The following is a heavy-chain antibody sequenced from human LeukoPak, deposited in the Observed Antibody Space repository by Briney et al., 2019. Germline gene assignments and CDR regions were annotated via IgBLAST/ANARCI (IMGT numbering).Heavy chain of an antibody. CDR3: ARGLDERYYYDSSGYGDAFDI. Sequence: ASVKVSCKASGGTFSSYAISWVRQAPGQGLEWMGGIIPIFGTANYAQKFQGRVTITTDESTSTAYMELSSLRSEDTAVYYCARGLDERYYYDSSGYGDAFDIRGQGTMVTVSS. CDR2: IIPIFGTA. D-gene: IGHD3-22*01. CDR1: GGTFSSYA. V-gene: IGHV1-69*05. J-gene: IGHJ3*02.